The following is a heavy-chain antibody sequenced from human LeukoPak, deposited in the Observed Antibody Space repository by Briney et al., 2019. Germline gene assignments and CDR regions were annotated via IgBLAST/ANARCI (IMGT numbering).Heavy chain of an antibody. CDR3: ARAYCGGDCYRYWYFDL. D-gene: IGHD2-21*02. Sequence: ASVKVSCKASGYTFNSYDINWVRQAPGQGLEWMGWMNLNSGNTGYAQKFQGRVTIIRNTSISTAYMELSSLRSEDTAVYYCARAYCGGDCYRYWYFDLWGRGTLVTVSS. V-gene: IGHV1-8*03. CDR1: GYTFNSYD. CDR2: MNLNSGNT. J-gene: IGHJ2*01.